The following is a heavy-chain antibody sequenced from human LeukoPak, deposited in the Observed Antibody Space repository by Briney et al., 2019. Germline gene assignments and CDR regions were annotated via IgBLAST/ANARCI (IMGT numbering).Heavy chain of an antibody. V-gene: IGHV3-21*04. D-gene: IGHD4-17*01. CDR1: GFTFSSYS. J-gene: IGHJ4*02. Sequence: GGSLRLSCAASGFTFSSYSMNWVRQAPGKGLEWVSSISSSSYIYYADSVKGRFTISKDNSKNTVYLQMNSLRAEDTAVYFCARELRGRFDCWGQGTLVTVSS. CDR3: ARELRGRFDC. CDR2: ISSSSYI.